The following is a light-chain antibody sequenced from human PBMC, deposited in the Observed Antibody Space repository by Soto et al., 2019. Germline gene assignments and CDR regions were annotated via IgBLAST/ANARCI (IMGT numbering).Light chain of an antibody. Sequence: DIRMTQSPSSLSASIGDRVTITCRASQGISNDLGWYQQKPGLAPKRLISAASTLQSGVPSRCRGSGSGTEFSLTISGLQTEDIATYYCLQHHSCPWTFGQGTKVEIK. CDR1: QGISND. CDR2: AAS. V-gene: IGKV1-17*01. CDR3: LQHHSCPWT. J-gene: IGKJ1*01.